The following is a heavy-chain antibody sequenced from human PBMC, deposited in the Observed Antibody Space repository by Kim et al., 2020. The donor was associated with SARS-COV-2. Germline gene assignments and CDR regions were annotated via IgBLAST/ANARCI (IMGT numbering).Heavy chain of an antibody. CDR2: ISAYNGNT. Sequence: ASVKVSCKASGYTFTSYGISWVRQAPGQGLEWMGWISAYNGNTNYAQKLQGRVTMTTDTSTSTAYMELRSLRSDDTAVYYCARAGSSSWPRWYYGMDVWGQGTTVTVSS. V-gene: IGHV1-18*01. CDR1: GYTFTSYG. J-gene: IGHJ6*02. D-gene: IGHD6-13*01. CDR3: ARAGSSSWPRWYYGMDV.